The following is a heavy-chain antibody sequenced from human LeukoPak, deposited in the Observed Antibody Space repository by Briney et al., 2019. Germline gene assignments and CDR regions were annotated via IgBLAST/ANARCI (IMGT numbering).Heavy chain of an antibody. CDR2: IYYSGST. CDR1: GGSISSYY. D-gene: IGHD6-19*01. J-gene: IGHJ6*02. Sequence: SETLSLTCTVSGGSISSYYWSWIRQPPGKGLEWIGYIYYSGSTNYNPSLKRRVTISVDTSKNQFSLKLSSVTAADTAVYYCARQGAGTIRYYYYFGMDVWGQGTTVTVSS. V-gene: IGHV4-59*08. CDR3: ARQGAGTIRYYYYFGMDV.